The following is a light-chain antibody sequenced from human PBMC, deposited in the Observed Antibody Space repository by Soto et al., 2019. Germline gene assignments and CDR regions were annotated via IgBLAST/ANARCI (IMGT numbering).Light chain of an antibody. CDR2: EVS. Sequence: QSALTQPPSASGSPGQSVTISCTGTSSDVGAYNYVSWYQQYPGKAPKLMIYEVSKRPSGVPDRFSGSKSGKTASLTVSGLQHEDEADYYCTSYSGSNIWVFGGGTKVTVL. V-gene: IGLV2-8*01. J-gene: IGLJ3*02. CDR1: SSDVGAYNY. CDR3: TSYSGSNIWV.